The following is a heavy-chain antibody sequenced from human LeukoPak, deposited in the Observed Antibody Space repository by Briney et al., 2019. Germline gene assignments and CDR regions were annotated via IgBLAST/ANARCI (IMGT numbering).Heavy chain of an antibody. V-gene: IGHV3-48*03. D-gene: IGHD1-26*01. J-gene: IGHJ4*02. CDR2: ISRSSHTI. Sequence: GGSLRLSCAASGFTFSDHEMNWVRQAPGKGLEWLSYISRSSHTIFYADSVKGRFTISRDNAKNSLNLQMNSLRAEDTAVYYCARGRGGSYHYWGQGTLVTVSS. CDR1: GFTFSDHE. CDR3: ARGRGGSYHY.